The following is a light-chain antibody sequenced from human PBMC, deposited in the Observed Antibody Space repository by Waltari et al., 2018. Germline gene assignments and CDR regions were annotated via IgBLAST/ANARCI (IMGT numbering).Light chain of an antibody. J-gene: IGLJ3*02. CDR3: QTGGHGTWV. CDR1: SGHSRNV. CDR2: VNSDGSH. Sequence: QLVLTPSPSASASLGASVKLTCTLSSGHSRNVIAWHQQQPLKGPRYLMKVNSDGSHRKGDDIPDRFSGSSSGAERYLTISSLQSEDEADYYCQTGGHGTWVFGGGTKLTVL. V-gene: IGLV4-69*01.